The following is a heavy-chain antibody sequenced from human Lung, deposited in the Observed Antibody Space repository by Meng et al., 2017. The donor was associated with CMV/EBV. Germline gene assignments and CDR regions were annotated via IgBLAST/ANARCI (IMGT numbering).Heavy chain of an antibody. V-gene: IGHV1-2*02. D-gene: IGHD5/OR15-5a*01. CDR1: GYRFTDFH. Sequence: SVKVSXKASGYRFTDFHMHWVRQAPGQGLEWMGWINSNSGATNYAQKFQGRVIMTRDTSISTAYLELPSLRPDDTAVYFCARVYAKGPLRSFDYWGQGTLVTVSS. CDR3: ARVYAKGPLRSFDY. J-gene: IGHJ4*02. CDR2: INSNSGAT.